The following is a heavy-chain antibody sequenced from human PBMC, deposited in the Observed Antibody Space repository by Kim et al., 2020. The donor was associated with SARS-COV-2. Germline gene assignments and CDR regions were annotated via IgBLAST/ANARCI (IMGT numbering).Heavy chain of an antibody. Sequence: STHYNPSLKSRVTISVDKSKNQFSLKLSSVTAADTAVYYCARGVGGLLEYWGQGTLVTVSS. J-gene: IGHJ4*02. D-gene: IGHD3-10*01. CDR2: ST. V-gene: IGHV4-4*02. CDR3: ARGVGGLLEY.